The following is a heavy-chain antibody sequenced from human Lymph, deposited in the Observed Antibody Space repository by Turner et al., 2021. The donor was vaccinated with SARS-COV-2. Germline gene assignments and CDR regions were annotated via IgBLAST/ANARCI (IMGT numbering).Heavy chain of an antibody. CDR2: ISGSGGST. J-gene: IGHJ4*02. CDR1: GSTFSSYA. D-gene: IGHD3-22*01. CDR3: AKNEMAMIVVVITLFDY. V-gene: IGHV3-23*01. Sequence: EVPLLAPGGGLVQPGGSLRLPCAASGSTFSSYAMSLVRQAPGKGLEWVSTISGSGGSTYYADSVKGRFTISRDNAKNTLYLQMNSLRAEDTAVYYCAKNEMAMIVVVITLFDYWGQGTLVTVSS.